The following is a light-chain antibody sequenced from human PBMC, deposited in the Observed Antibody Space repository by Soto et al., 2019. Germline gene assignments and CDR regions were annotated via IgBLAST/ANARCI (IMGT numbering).Light chain of an antibody. CDR3: HQYNSLFT. V-gene: IGKV1-5*03. J-gene: IGKJ3*01. CDR2: KAS. CDR1: QSISGW. Sequence: DIQMTQSPSTLSASVGDRVTITCRASQSISGWLAWYQQKPGKAPKLLIYKASSLESGVPSRFSGSGSGTEFTLTISSLQPDDFATYYCHQYNSLFTFGPGPKVDIK.